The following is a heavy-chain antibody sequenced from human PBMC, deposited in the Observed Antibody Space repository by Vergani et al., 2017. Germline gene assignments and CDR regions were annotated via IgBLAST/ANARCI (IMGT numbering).Heavy chain of an antibody. CDR3: ERVLLWFGELNLAFDY. CDR2: INWNGGST. V-gene: IGHV3-20*04. D-gene: IGHD3-10*01. J-gene: IGHJ4*02. Sequence: EVQLVESGGGLVQPGRSLRLSCAASGFTFSSYAMSWVRQAPGKGLEWVSGINWNGGSTGYADSVKGRFTISIDNANNSLYLQMNSLRAEDTALYYCERVLLWFGELNLAFDYWGQGTLVTVSS. CDR1: GFTFSSYA.